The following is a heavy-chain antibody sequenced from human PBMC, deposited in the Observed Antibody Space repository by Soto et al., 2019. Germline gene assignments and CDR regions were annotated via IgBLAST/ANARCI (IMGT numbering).Heavy chain of an antibody. CDR2: INYNGNT. CDR3: AREFSVNYYYKYDIDV. V-gene: IGHV4-61*01. J-gene: IGHJ6*02. Sequence: QVQLQESGPGLVKPSETLSLTCTVSGDSVTSINFYWSWIRQSPGKSLEWIGFINYNGNTNYNPSLSRPGTISLSTPKNQFTLTLRYVTAADTARYYCAREFSVNYYYKYDIDVWGQGTAVTVSS. CDR1: GDSVTSINFY.